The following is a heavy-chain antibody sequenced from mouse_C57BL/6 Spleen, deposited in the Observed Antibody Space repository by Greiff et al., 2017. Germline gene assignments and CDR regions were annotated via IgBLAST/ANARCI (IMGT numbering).Heavy chain of an antibody. J-gene: IGHJ2*01. CDR3: ARGNYGNYYFDY. D-gene: IGHD2-1*01. CDR2: IDPSDSYT. CDR1: GYTFTSYW. Sequence: VQLQQSGAELVMPGASVKLSCKASGYTFTSYWMHWVKQRPGQGLEWIGEIDPSDSYTNYNQKFKGKSTLTVDKSSSTAYMQLSSLTSEDSAVYYCARGNYGNYYFDYWGQGTTLTVSS. V-gene: IGHV1-69*01.